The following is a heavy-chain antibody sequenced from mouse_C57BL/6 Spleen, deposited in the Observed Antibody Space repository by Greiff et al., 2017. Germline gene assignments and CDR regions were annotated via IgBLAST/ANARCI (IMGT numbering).Heavy chain of an antibody. CDR3: ARGSSYGRDYYAMDY. Sequence: VMLVESGPELVKPGASVKISCKASGYAFSSSWMNWVKQRPGKGLEWIGRIYPGDGDTNYNGKFKGKATLTADKSSSTAYMQLSSLTSEDSAVYFCARGSSYGRDYYAMDYWGQGTSVTVSS. CDR1: GYAFSSSW. CDR2: IYPGDGDT. J-gene: IGHJ4*01. D-gene: IGHD1-1*01. V-gene: IGHV1-82*01.